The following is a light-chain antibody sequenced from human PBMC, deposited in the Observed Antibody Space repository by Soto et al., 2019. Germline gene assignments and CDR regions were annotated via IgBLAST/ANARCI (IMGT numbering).Light chain of an antibody. Sequence: QSALTQPASVSGSPGQSITISCTGTSSDVGGYNYVSWYQQHPGKAPKFMIYDVSNRPSGVSNRFSGSKSGNTASLTISXLHAVVXAYYYCCSYPTSNTRQIVFGTGTIVTVL. CDR3: CSYPTSNTRQIV. CDR2: DVS. J-gene: IGLJ1*01. V-gene: IGLV2-14*01. CDR1: SSDVGGYNY.